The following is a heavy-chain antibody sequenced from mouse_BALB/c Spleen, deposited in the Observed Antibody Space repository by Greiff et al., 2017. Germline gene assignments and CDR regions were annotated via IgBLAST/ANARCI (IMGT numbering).Heavy chain of an antibody. Sequence: QVQLQQSGPELVRPGASVTMSCKASGYTFTSYWMHWVKQRPGQGLEWIGMIDPSNSETRLNQKFKDKATLNVDKSSNTAYMQLSSLTSEDSAVYDCHYGSSYDYAMDYWGQGTSVTVSS. D-gene: IGHD1-1*01. V-gene: IGHV1S127*01. CDR3: HYGSSYDYAMDY. CDR2: IDPSNSET. CDR1: GYTFTSYW. J-gene: IGHJ4*01.